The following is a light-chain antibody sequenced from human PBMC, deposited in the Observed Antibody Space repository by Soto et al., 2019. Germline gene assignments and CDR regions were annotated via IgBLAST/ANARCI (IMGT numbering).Light chain of an antibody. CDR3: QQFNSYPIT. CDR2: DVS. Sequence: QLTQAPSSLSASVGDRVTITCRASQDIRGALAWYQQKPGKAPKILIYDVSTLESGVPSRFSGSSSGTDFTLTISSLQPVDFATYYCQQFNSYPITFGQGTRLEI. CDR1: QDIRGA. V-gene: IGKV1-13*02. J-gene: IGKJ5*01.